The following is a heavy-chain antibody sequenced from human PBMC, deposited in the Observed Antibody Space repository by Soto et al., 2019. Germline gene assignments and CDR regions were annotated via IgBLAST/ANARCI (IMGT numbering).Heavy chain of an antibody. J-gene: IGHJ4*02. V-gene: IGHV3-23*01. CDR1: GFTFSSNA. D-gene: IGHD3-22*01. CDR2: IGGSDGTT. Sequence: GGSLRLSCSASGFTFSSNAMSWVRQAPGKGLDWVSAIGGSDGTTYYAESVKGRVTISRDNSKNTLYLQMNSLSAEDTAVYFCARVLLIVTNPQRVHFAYCGQGSLVPVSS. CDR3: ARVLLIVTNPQRVHFAY.